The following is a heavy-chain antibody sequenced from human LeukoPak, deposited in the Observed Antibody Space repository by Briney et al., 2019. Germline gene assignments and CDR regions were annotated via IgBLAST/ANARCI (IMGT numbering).Heavy chain of an antibody. J-gene: IGHJ4*02. V-gene: IGHV1-58*01. Sequence: ASVKVSCKASGFTFTSSAVQWVRQARGQRLEWVGWIVVGSGNTNYAQKFQERVTITRDMSTSTAYMELSSLRSEDTAVYYCAAALFGLDTAMGYFDYWGQGTLVTVSS. CDR3: AAALFGLDTAMGYFDY. CDR1: GFTFTSSA. CDR2: IVVGSGNT. D-gene: IGHD5-18*01.